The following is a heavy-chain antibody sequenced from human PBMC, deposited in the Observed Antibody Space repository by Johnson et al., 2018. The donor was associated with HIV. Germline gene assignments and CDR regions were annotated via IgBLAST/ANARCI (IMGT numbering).Heavy chain of an antibody. Sequence: QVQLVESGGGVVQPGRSLRLSCAASGFTFSSYAMHWVRQAPGKGLEWVAVISYDGSNKYYADSVKGRFTISRDNSKNTLYLQKNSLRAEDTAVYYCAKDPAVVPPICFDVWGQGTVVTVSS. CDR1: GFTFSSYA. J-gene: IGHJ3*01. V-gene: IGHV3-30*04. D-gene: IGHD3-22*01. CDR3: AKDPAVVPPICFDV. CDR2: ISYDGSNK.